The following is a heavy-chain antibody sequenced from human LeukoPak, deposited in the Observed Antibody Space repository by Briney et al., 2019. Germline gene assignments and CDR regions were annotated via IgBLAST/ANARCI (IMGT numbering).Heavy chain of an antibody. CDR2: IYYSGST. CDR1: GGSISSYY. CDR3: ARRGYGSGSYYKNPRGFNY. V-gene: IGHV4-59*12. D-gene: IGHD3-10*01. J-gene: IGHJ4*02. Sequence: SSETLSLTCTVSGGSISSYYWSWIRQPPGKGLEWIGYIYYSGSTNYNPSLKSRVTISVDTSKNQFSLKLSSVTAADTAVYYCARRGYGSGSYYKNPRGFNYWGQGTLVTVSS.